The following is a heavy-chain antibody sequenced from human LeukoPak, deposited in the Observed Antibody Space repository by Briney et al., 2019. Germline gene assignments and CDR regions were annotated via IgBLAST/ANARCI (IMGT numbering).Heavy chain of an antibody. D-gene: IGHD1/OR15-1a*01. J-gene: IGHJ4*02. CDR1: GFTFTSYY. CDR3: ARDSNNSVDY. CDR2: IHPSGGAT. Sequence: ASVKVSCKASGFTFTSYYIHWVRQAPGQGLEWMGIIHPSGGATTNAQKFQGRVTMTRDTSTSTVYMEVSSLTSEDTAVYYCARDSNNSVDYWGQGTLVTVSS. V-gene: IGHV1-46*01.